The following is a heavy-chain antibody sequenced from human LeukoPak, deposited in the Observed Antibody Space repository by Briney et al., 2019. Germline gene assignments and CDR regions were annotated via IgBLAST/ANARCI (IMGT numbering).Heavy chain of an antibody. V-gene: IGHV3-53*01. CDR2: IYSDDTT. D-gene: IGHD3-22*01. Sequence: PGGSLRLSCAVSGFTVSGNYMSWIRQAPGKGLEWVSLIYSDDTTLYADSVKGRFTISRDISKNTLYLQMSSLRAEDTAVYYCARDGTYYYDSSGYLAAFDYWGQGTLVTVSS. J-gene: IGHJ4*02. CDR3: ARDGTYYYDSSGYLAAFDY. CDR1: GFTVSGNY.